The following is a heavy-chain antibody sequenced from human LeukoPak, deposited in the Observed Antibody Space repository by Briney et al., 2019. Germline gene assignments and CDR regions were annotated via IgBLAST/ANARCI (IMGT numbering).Heavy chain of an antibody. D-gene: IGHD1-26*01. CDR1: GYTFTSYG. J-gene: IGHJ4*02. CDR2: ISAYNGNT. Sequence: ASVKVSCKASGYTFTSYGISWVRQAPGQGLEWLGWISAYNGNTNYAQKLQGRVTMTTDTSTSTAYMELRSLRSDDTAVYYCARDFNGYSGSYYLLGFDFDYWGQGTLVTVSS. CDR3: ARDFNGYSGSYYLLGFDFDY. V-gene: IGHV1-18*01.